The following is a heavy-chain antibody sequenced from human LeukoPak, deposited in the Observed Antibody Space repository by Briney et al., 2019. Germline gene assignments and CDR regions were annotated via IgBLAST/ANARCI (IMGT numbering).Heavy chain of an antibody. CDR3: ARGPFIVGATLDY. D-gene: IGHD1-26*01. CDR2: INHSGST. Sequence: PSETLSLTCAVYGGSFSGYYWSWIRQPPGKGLEWIGEINHSGSTNYNPSLKSRVTISVDTSKNQFSVKLSSMTAEDTAVYYCARGPFIVGATLDYWGQGTLVTVSS. V-gene: IGHV4-34*01. CDR1: GGSFSGYY. J-gene: IGHJ4*02.